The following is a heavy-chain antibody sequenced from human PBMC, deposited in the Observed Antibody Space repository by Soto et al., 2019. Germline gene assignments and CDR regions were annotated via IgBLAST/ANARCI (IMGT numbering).Heavy chain of an antibody. D-gene: IGHD4-17*01. CDR2: IHYRGST. V-gene: IGHV4-39*01. J-gene: IGHJ3*02. CDR3: ARLFDYGDYEAFDI. CDR1: GDSMTSNSFY. Sequence: QMQLQESGPGLVKPSETLSLTCIVSGDSMTSNSFYWGWVRQPPGKGLEWIASIHYRGSTWYTLSLKSRVTISVDTSKSQFSLKVTSVTASDTAVYYCARLFDYGDYEAFDIWGQGTMVTVSS.